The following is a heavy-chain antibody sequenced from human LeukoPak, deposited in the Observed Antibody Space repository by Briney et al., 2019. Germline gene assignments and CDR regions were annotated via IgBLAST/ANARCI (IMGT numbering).Heavy chain of an antibody. CDR1: GFTFSSYA. CDR2: ISGSGGST. CDR3: AKDFSSTSCSYFDY. D-gene: IGHD2-2*01. Sequence: GGSLRLSWAASGFTFSSYAMSWVRQAPGKGLEWVSAISGSGGSTYYADSVKGRFTISRDNSKNTLYLQMNSLRAEDTAVYYCAKDFSSTSCSYFDYWGQGTLVTVSS. J-gene: IGHJ4*02. V-gene: IGHV3-23*01.